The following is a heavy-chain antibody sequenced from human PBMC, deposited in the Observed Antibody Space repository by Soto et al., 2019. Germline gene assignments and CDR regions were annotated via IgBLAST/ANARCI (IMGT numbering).Heavy chain of an antibody. V-gene: IGHV3-30-3*01. CDR2: ISYDGSNK. D-gene: IGHD3-3*01. CDR3: ARGGTYYDFWSGYYDY. CDR1: GFTFSSYA. Sequence: PGGSLRLSCAASGFTFSSYAMHWVRQAPGKGLEWVAVISYDGSNKYYADSVKGRFTISRDNSKNTLYLQMNSLRAEDRAVYYCARGGTYYDFWSGYYDYWGQGTLVTVSS. J-gene: IGHJ4*02.